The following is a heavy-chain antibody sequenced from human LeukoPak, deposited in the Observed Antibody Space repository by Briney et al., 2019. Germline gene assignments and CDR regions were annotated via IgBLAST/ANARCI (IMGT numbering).Heavy chain of an antibody. Sequence: GGSLRLSCAASGFPFSSYSMNWVRQAPGEGLEWVSYISSSRTTSYADSVKGRFTISRDNSKNTLYVQMNSLRAEDTAVYYCAKVASNTIFGVVTKTKGWFDSWGQGTLVTVSS. CDR1: GFPFSSYS. J-gene: IGHJ5*01. D-gene: IGHD3-3*01. CDR3: AKVASNTIFGVVTKTKGWFDS. CDR2: ISSSRTT. V-gene: IGHV3-48*01.